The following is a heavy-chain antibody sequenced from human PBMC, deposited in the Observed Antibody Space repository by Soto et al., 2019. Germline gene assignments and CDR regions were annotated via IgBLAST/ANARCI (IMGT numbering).Heavy chain of an antibody. D-gene: IGHD3-3*01. CDR3: ARGGYDFWSGYYVYYYYGMDV. CDR2: IYYSGST. CDR1: GGSISSGDYY. V-gene: IGHV4-30-4*01. J-gene: IGHJ6*02. Sequence: SETLSLTCTVSGGSISSGDYYWSWIRQPPGKGLEWIGYIYYSGSTYHNPSLKSRVTISVDTSKNQFSLKLSSVTAADTAVYYCARGGYDFWSGYYVYYYYGMDVWGQGTTVTVSS.